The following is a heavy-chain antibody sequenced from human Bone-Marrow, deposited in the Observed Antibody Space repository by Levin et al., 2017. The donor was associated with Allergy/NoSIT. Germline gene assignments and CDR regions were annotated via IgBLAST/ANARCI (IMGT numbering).Heavy chain of an antibody. CDR3: AREEGSGWYQNDY. CDR1: GFTFHNYW. D-gene: IGHD6-19*01. CDR2: IKQDGSEK. Sequence: GESLKISCAASGFTFHNYWMSWVRQAPGKGLEWVANIKQDGSEKYYVDSVKGRFTISRDNAENTLDLQMNSLRVEDTAVYYCAREEGSGWYQNDYWGQGTLVTVSS. J-gene: IGHJ4*02. V-gene: IGHV3-7*01.